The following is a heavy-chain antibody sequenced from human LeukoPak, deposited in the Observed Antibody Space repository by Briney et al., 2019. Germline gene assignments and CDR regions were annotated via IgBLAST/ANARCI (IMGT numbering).Heavy chain of an antibody. J-gene: IGHJ4*02. Sequence: GGSLRLSCAASGFTFSDYYMSWVRQAPEKGLEWVAVISYDGSNKYYADSVKGRFTISRDNSKNTLYLQMNSLRAEDTAVYYCATQVGALPGEDDYWGQGTLVTVSS. V-gene: IGHV3-30*03. CDR1: GFTFSDYY. CDR2: ISYDGSNK. D-gene: IGHD1-26*01. CDR3: ATQVGALPGEDDY.